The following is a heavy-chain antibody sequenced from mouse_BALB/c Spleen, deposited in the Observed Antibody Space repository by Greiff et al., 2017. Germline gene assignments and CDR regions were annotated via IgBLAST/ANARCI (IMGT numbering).Heavy chain of an antibody. J-gene: IGHJ3*01. CDR1: GFTFSSYT. CDR2: ISSGGSYT. Sequence: EVKLVESGGGLVKPGGSLKLSCAASGFTFSSYTMSWVRQTPEKRLEWVATISSGGSYTYYPDSVKGRCTISRDNAKNTLYLQMSSLKSEDTAMYDCTREGYDVGPDWGQGTLVTVSA. V-gene: IGHV5-6-4*01. CDR3: TREGYDVGPD. D-gene: IGHD2-14*01.